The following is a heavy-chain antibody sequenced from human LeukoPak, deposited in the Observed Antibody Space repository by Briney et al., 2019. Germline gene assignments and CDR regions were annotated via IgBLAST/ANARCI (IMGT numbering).Heavy chain of an antibody. V-gene: IGHV1-18*01. CDR3: ARDRDSSGWYSGFDY. CDR1: GYTFTSYG. Sequence: ASVKVSCKASGYTFTSYGISWVRQAPGQGLEWMGWISAYNGNTNYAQKLQGRVTMTTDTSTSTAYTELRSLRSDDTAVYYCARDRDSSGWYSGFDYWGQGTLVTVSS. J-gene: IGHJ4*02. D-gene: IGHD6-19*01. CDR2: ISAYNGNT.